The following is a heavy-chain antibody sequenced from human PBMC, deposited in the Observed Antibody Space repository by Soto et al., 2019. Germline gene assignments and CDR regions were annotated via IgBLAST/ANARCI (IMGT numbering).Heavy chain of an antibody. CDR3: ARDTTEYSGYDYGFDY. CDR1: GFTFSSYS. Sequence: GESLKISCAASGFTFSSYSMNWVRQAPGKGLEWVSSISSSSSYIYYADSVKGRFTISRDNAKNSLYLQMNSLRAEDTAVYYCARDTTEYSGYDYGFDYWGQGTLVTVSS. J-gene: IGHJ4*02. CDR2: ISSSSSYI. D-gene: IGHD5-12*01. V-gene: IGHV3-21*01.